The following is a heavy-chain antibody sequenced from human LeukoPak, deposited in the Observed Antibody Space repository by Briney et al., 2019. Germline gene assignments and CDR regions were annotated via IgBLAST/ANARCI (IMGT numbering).Heavy chain of an antibody. CDR2: TPYHGVSR. Sequence: GGSLRLSCAASGFIFGSYGMHWVRQAPVKGLEWVAFTPYHGVSRYYTESVKGRFTISRHNSKSTLYLQMNSLRIEDTAVYYCAKDRHGDYTSDYWGQGTLVIVSS. J-gene: IGHJ4*02. V-gene: IGHV3-30*02. CDR1: GFIFGSYG. D-gene: IGHD4-17*01. CDR3: AKDRHGDYTSDY.